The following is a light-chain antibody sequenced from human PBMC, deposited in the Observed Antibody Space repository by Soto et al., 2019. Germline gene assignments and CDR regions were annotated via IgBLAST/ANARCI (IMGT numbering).Light chain of an antibody. CDR2: SAS. J-gene: IGKJ2*03. CDR3: QHGYVAPYS. CDR1: QDINVY. V-gene: IGKV1-39*01. Sequence: DIQMTQSPSSVSASIGATVTITCRASQDINVYLNWYQQKPGEVPKLLIYSASTLHSGVPSRFTGSGSETDCTLTIRSLQPEDVATYYCQHGYVAPYSLGQGTKVDIK.